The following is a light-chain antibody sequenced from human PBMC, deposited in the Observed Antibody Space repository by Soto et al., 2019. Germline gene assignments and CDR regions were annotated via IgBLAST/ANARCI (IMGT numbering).Light chain of an antibody. J-gene: IGLJ1*01. CDR1: SSNIGAGYD. V-gene: IGLV1-40*01. CDR2: NNN. Sequence: QSVLTQPPSVSGAPGQRVTISCTGSSSNIGAGYDVRWYQRLPGTAPKVLIYNNNNRPSGVPDRFSGSKSGTSAAVAITGLQAEDEADYYCQSYDSSLSGSYVFGTGTKVTVL. CDR3: QSYDSSLSGSYV.